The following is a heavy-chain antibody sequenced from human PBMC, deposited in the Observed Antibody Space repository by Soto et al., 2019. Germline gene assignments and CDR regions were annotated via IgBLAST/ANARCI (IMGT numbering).Heavy chain of an antibody. Sequence: GGSLRLSCAASGFTFSSYGMHWVRQAPGKGLEWVAVIWYDGSNKYYADSVKGRFTISRDNSKNTLYLQMNSLRAEDTAVYYCARDSYYYDSSGYLCYWGQGTLVTVSS. CDR1: GFTFSSYG. CDR2: IWYDGSNK. V-gene: IGHV3-33*01. J-gene: IGHJ4*02. CDR3: ARDSYYYDSSGYLCY. D-gene: IGHD3-22*01.